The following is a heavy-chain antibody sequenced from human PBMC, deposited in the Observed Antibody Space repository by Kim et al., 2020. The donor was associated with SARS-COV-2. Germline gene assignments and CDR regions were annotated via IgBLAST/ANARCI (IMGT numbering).Heavy chain of an antibody. CDR2: IYYSGST. Sequence: SETLSLTCTVSGGSISSDDYYWSWIRQPPGKGLEWIGYIYYSGSTYYNPSLKSRVTISVDTSKNQFSLKLSSVTAADTAVYYCARTKRITIFGVVQWFDPWGQGTLVTVSS. V-gene: IGHV4-30-4*01. D-gene: IGHD3-3*01. CDR1: GGSISSDDYY. J-gene: IGHJ5*02. CDR3: ARTKRITIFGVVQWFDP.